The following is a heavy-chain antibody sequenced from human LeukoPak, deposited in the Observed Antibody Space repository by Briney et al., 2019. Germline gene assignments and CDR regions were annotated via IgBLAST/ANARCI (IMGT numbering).Heavy chain of an antibody. J-gene: IGHJ4*02. V-gene: IGHV3-30*02. CDR2: IRYDGSNK. CDR1: GFTLSSYG. D-gene: IGHD3-22*01. CDR3: AKVPPLNYYDSSGDSN. Sequence: GGSLRLSCAASGFTLSSYGMHWVRQAPGKGLEWVAFIRYDGSNKYYADSVKGRFTISRDNSKNTLYLQMNSLRAEDTAVYYCAKVPPLNYYDSSGDSNWGQGTLVTVSS.